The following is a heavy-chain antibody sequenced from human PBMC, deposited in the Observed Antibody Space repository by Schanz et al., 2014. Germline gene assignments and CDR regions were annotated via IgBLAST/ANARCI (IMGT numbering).Heavy chain of an antibody. Sequence: EVHLLESGGGLVQPGGSLRLSCAASGFTFSDHFMDWVRQAPGKGLEWVSIITGSGATYYADSVKGRFTISRDNSKNTLYLQMNSLSAEDTAVYYCAKRNHDMKSLPLDSWGQGTLVIVSS. J-gene: IGHJ4*02. CDR3: AKRNHDMKSLPLDS. CDR2: ITGSGAT. D-gene: IGHD3-9*01. CDR1: GFTFSDHF. V-gene: IGHV3-23*01.